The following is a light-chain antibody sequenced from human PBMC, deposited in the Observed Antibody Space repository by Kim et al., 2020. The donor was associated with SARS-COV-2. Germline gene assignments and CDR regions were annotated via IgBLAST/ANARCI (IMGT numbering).Light chain of an antibody. Sequence: PGLTPRITCPGDALPNKYSYAYQQKPPHAPLLVIYEDTKRPSGIPEGFSGSSSGTMATLPISGALVDDDADYYCYSSDSTCYPTVFGGGTQLTVL. V-gene: IGLV3-10*01. CDR3: YSSDSTCYPTV. J-gene: IGLJ2*01. CDR1: ALPNKY. CDR2: EDT.